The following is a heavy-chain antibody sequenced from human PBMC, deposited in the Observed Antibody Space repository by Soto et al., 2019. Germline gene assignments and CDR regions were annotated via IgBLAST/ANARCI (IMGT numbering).Heavy chain of an antibody. CDR1: GFTFSSYA. D-gene: IGHD6-19*01. CDR3: AKDQQWPSYGMDV. V-gene: IGHV3-23*01. CDR2: ISGSGGST. Sequence: SLRLSCAASGFTFSSYAMSWVRQAPGKGLEWVSAISGSGGSTYYADSVKGRFTISRDNSKNTLYLQMNSLRAEDTAVYYCAKDQQWPSYGMDVWGQGTTVTVSS. J-gene: IGHJ6*02.